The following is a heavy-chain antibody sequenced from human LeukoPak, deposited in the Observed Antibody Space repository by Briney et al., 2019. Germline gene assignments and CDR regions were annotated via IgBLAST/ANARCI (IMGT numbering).Heavy chain of an antibody. D-gene: IGHD2-21*02. CDR1: GYTFSSHG. CDR2: IRTHNGDT. V-gene: IGHV1-18*01. CDR3: ARVRYGDYQDALDI. J-gene: IGHJ3*02. Sequence: ASVKVSCTTSGYTFSSHGVTWVRQAPGQGLEWMGWIRTHNGDTDYAQNLQGRVTLTTDTSTNMVYMELRSLTSDDTAVYYCARVRYGDYQDALDIWGRGTVVIVS.